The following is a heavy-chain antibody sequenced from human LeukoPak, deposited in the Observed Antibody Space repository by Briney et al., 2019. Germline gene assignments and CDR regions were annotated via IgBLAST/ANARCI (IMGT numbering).Heavy chain of an antibody. D-gene: IGHD2-2*02. CDR2: IVGDSSKT. Sequence: PGGSLRLSFAISGLTHHDYAMTWVRQAPGKGLEWVSTIVGDSSKTYYADSVKGRFTISRDNSNYMLFLHMNSLRAEDTAIYYCAKQPYNYYYLDVWGKGTTVTVYS. CDR3: AKQPYNYYYLDV. V-gene: IGHV3-23*01. J-gene: IGHJ6*03. CDR1: GLTHHDYA.